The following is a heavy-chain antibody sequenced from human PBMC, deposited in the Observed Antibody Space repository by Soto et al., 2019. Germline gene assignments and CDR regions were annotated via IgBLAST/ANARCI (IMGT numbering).Heavy chain of an antibody. CDR2: VSSDGSST. V-gene: IGHV3-74*01. D-gene: IGHD1-26*01. J-gene: IGHJ4*02. CDR3: TTNRMVGAVDY. CDR1: GFTFSSHW. Sequence: LSLSCAASGFTFSSHWMNWVRQAPGKGLVWVSGVSSDGSSTNFADSVEGRFTISRDNAKNTLYLQMDSLRTEHTAVYYCTTNRMVGAVDYWGQGTLVTVSS.